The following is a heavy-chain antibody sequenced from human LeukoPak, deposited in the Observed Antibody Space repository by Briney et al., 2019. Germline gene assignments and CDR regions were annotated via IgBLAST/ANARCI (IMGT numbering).Heavy chain of an antibody. CDR2: IVNSGSRT. V-gene: IGHV3-23*01. CDR1: GFTFSSYD. J-gene: IGHJ4*02. Sequence: GGSLRLSCAASGFTFSSYDMSWVRQAPGRGLEWVSGIVNSGSRTYYADSVQGRFTISRDNSQNTLYLQMNSLRAEDTALYYCAKLSDKYCSGGSCYLDYWGQGALVTVSS. D-gene: IGHD2-15*01. CDR3: AKLSDKYCSGGSCYLDY.